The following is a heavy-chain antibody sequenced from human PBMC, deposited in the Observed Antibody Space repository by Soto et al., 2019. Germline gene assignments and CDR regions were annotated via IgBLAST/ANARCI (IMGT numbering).Heavy chain of an antibody. J-gene: IGHJ4*02. V-gene: IGHV3-11*06. CDR2: ISGFSNYT. D-gene: IGHD1-20*01. CDR1: GFSFSDYD. Sequence: SLGLSCRASGFSFSDYDMHSVRLGPGTGLEWVAYISGFSNYTNYADSVKGRFTISRDNAKNSLYLQMNSLRAEDTAVYYCATDPLTWITAPTAIDYWAQGTLVTVSS. CDR3: ATDPLTWITAPTAIDY.